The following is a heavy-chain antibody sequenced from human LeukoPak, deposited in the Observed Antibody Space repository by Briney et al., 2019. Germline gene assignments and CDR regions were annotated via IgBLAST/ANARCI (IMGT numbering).Heavy chain of an antibody. J-gene: IGHJ6*02. V-gene: IGHV3-7*03. CDR3: ARDLGDYGESFYHYYGMDV. Sequence: GGSLRLSCAASGFTFSSYWMSWVRQAPGKGLEWVANIKQDGSEKYYVDSVKGRFTISRDNAKNSLYLQMNSLRAEDTAVYYCARDLGDYGESFYHYYGMDVWGQGTTVTVSS. CDR1: GFTFSSYW. CDR2: IKQDGSEK. D-gene: IGHD4-17*01.